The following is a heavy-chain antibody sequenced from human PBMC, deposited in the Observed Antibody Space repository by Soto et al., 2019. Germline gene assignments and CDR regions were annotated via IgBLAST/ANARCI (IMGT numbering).Heavy chain of an antibody. D-gene: IGHD1-26*01. CDR1: GFTFSTYA. Sequence: GGSLRLSCAASGFTFSTYATSWVRQAPGRGLEWVSAISSGGTNTYYADSVKGRFTISRDNSKNTLYLQMDSLRAEDTAVYYCVFRVGRDYWGQGTLVTVSS. CDR2: ISSGGTNT. CDR3: VFRVGRDY. J-gene: IGHJ4*02. V-gene: IGHV3-23*01.